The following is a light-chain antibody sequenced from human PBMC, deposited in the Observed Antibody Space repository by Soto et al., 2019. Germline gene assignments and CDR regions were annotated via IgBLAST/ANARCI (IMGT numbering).Light chain of an antibody. CDR1: QSINSY. J-gene: IGKJ2*01. Sequence: DIQMTQSPSSLSASVGDRVTITCRASQSINSYLNWYQQKPGKAPKLLIYAASSLLSVVPSMFIGSGSLTEFTLTIRRLQPEDFAIYYCQQSNSTLGYTFGHGTKLEIK. CDR2: AAS. CDR3: QQSNSTLGYT. V-gene: IGKV1-39*01.